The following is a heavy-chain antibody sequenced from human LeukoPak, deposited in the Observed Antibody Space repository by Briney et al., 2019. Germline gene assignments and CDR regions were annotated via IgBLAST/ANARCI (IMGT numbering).Heavy chain of an antibody. CDR2: IHADGGT. CDR3: VIGGSYGDV. D-gene: IGHD1-26*01. CDR1: GFTVSSKY. V-gene: IGHV3-53*01. J-gene: IGHJ4*02. Sequence: GGSLRLSCAASGFTVSSKYMNWVRQAPGKGLEWVSRIHADGGTYHADSVKGRFTISRDNSKNTLYLQMNSLRVEDTAVYYCVIGGSYGDVWGQGTLVTVSS.